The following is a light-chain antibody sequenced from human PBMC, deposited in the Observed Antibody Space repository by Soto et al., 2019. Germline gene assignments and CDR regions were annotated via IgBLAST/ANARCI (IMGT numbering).Light chain of an antibody. Sequence: DIQMTQSPSTLFVSVGDTVTITCRSSQSINKWLAWYQQKPGKAPKLLIYEVSTLESGVPSRFSGSGSGTEFTLTISSLQPDDITTYYCQQYNSFFGQGTKLEIK. CDR2: EVS. J-gene: IGKJ2*01. CDR3: QQYNSF. CDR1: QSINKW. V-gene: IGKV1-5*03.